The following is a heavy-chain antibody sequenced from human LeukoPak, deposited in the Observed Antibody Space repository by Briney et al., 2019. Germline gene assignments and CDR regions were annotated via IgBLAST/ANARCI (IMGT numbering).Heavy chain of an antibody. V-gene: IGHV3-7*01. J-gene: IGHJ5*02. CDR2: IKQDRSEK. CDR1: GFTFSSYW. CDR3: ARARAGLLWFGELYRFDP. Sequence: PGGSLRLSCAASGFTFSSYWMSWVRQAPGKRLEWVANIKQDRSEKNYVDSVKGRVTISRDNAKNSLYLQMNSVRAEDTAVYYCARARAGLLWFGELYRFDPWGQGTLVTVSS. D-gene: IGHD3-10*01.